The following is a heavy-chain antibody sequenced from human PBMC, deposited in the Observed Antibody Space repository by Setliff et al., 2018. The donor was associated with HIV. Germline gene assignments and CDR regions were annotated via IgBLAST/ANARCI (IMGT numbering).Heavy chain of an antibody. CDR3: AREIPDYYDILTGYNIPNAFDI. Sequence: ASVKVSCKASGGTSSSYTINWVRQAPGQGLEWMGGILPMLNIANFTQKFQGRVTITADKSTDTAYMELSSLRYEDTAVYYCAREIPDYYDILTGYNIPNAFDIWGQGTMVTVSS. J-gene: IGHJ3*02. D-gene: IGHD3-9*01. V-gene: IGHV1-69*10. CDR1: GGTSSSYT. CDR2: ILPMLNIA.